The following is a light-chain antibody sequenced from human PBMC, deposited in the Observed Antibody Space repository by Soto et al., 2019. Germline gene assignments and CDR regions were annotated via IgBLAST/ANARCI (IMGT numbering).Light chain of an antibody. CDR3: GTWDSSLRRV. V-gene: IGLV1-51*02. CDR1: SSNIGKNS. CDR2: ENT. Sequence: QSVLTQPPSVSAAPGQRVTISCSGSSSNIGKNSVSWYQQVPGTAPKLLIYENTNRPSGIPDRFSGSKSGTSATLDITGLQAGDEADYYCGTWDSSLRRVFGGGTKVTVL. J-gene: IGLJ3*02.